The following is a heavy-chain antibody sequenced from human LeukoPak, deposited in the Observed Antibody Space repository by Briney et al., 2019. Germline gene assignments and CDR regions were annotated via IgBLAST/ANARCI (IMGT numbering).Heavy chain of an antibody. CDR2: IYHSGST. V-gene: IGHV4-38-2*02. J-gene: IGHJ5*02. D-gene: IGHD2-2*01. CDR3: ARVAVVVPAARLRFDP. Sequence: SETLSLTCTVSGGSISSGYYWGWIRPPPGKGLEWIGSIYHSGSTYYNPSLKSRVTISVDTSKNQFSLKLSSVTAADTAVYYCARVAVVVPAARLRFDPWGQGTLVTVSS. CDR1: GGSISSGYY.